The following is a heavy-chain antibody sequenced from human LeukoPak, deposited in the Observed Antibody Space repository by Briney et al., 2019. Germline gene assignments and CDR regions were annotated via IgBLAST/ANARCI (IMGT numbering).Heavy chain of an antibody. CDR1: GFTFSSYS. J-gene: IGHJ4*02. CDR2: ISYDGRNK. D-gene: IGHD3-10*01. Sequence: GGSLRLSCAASGFTFSSYSMHWVRQASGKGREWVAVISYDGRNKYYADSVKGRFTISRDHAKNSLYLQMNSLRAEDTALYYCASVDYYGSGNYYNDVDYWGQGTLVTVSS. CDR3: ASVDYYGSGNYYNDVDY. V-gene: IGHV3-30*04.